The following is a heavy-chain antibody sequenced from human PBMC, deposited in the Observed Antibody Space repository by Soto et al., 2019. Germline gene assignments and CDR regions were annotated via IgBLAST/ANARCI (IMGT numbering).Heavy chain of an antibody. Sequence: QVQLLESGPGLVKPSETLSLTCTIYGGSISSYFWSWIRQPPGKGLEWIGYIHYSGTTDYSPSLNSRVTMSIDTSEHQFTLNLTSVTAADTAVYYCARDTGSYYLDSWGQGSLVTVSS. CDR2: IHYSGTT. J-gene: IGHJ4*02. D-gene: IGHD1-26*01. CDR3: ARDTGSYYLDS. CDR1: GGSISSYF. V-gene: IGHV4-59*01.